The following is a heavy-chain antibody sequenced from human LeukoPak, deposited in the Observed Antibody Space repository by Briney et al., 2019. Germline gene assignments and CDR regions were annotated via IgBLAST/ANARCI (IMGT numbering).Heavy chain of an antibody. CDR2: INPSGGST. J-gene: IGHJ4*02. Sequence: ASVTVSCKASGYTFTSYYMHWVRQAPGQGLEWMGIINPSGGSTTYAQKFQGRVTMTRDTSTSTVYMELSSLRSEDTAVYYCARDTLTGYPMNLLDYWGQGTLVTVSS. CDR3: ARDTLTGYPMNLLDY. D-gene: IGHD3-9*01. CDR1: GYTFTSYY. V-gene: IGHV1-46*01.